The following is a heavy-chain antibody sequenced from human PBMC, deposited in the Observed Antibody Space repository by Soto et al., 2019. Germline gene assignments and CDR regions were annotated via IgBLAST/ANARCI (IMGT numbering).Heavy chain of an antibody. CDR2: INPNSGGT. Sequence: ASVKVSCKASGYTFTGHYMHWVRQAPGQGLEWMGWINPNSGGTNYAQKVQGRVTMTRDTSISTAYMELSRLRSDVAAVYYCARDDFWSGYPLIYYYYCMDVWGQGTTVTVSS. V-gene: IGHV1-2*02. CDR1: GYTFTGHY. CDR3: ARDDFWSGYPLIYYYYCMDV. J-gene: IGHJ6*02. D-gene: IGHD3-3*01.